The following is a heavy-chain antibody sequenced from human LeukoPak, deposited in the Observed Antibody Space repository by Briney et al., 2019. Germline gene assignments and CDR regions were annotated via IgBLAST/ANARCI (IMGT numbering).Heavy chain of an antibody. J-gene: IGHJ4*02. Sequence: HSGGSLRLSCAASGFTFSSYWMSWVRQAPGKGLEWVSAISGSGGSTYYADSVKGRSTISRDNSKNTLYLQMNSLRAEDTAVYYCARGRGYTTAEVFDYWGQGTLVTVSS. CDR3: ARGRGYTTAEVFDY. CDR2: ISGSGGST. V-gene: IGHV3-23*01. CDR1: GFTFSSYW. D-gene: IGHD4-11*01.